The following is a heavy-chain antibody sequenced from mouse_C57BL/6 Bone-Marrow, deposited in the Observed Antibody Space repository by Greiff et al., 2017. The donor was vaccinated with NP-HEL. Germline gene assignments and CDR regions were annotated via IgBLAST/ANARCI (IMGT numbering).Heavy chain of an antibody. CDR3: AIRDITTVVATRWYFDV. CDR1: GYTFTSYW. V-gene: IGHV1-69*01. Sequence: VQLQQPGAELVMPGASVKLSCKASGYTFTSYWMHWVKQRPGQGLEWIGEIDPSDSYTNYNQKFKGKSTLTVDKSSSTAYMQLSSLTSEDSAVYYCAIRDITTVVATRWYFDVWGTGTTVTVSS. J-gene: IGHJ1*03. D-gene: IGHD1-1*01. CDR2: IDPSDSYT.